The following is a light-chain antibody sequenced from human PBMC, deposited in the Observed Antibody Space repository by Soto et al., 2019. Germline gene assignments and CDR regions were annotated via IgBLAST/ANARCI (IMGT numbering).Light chain of an antibody. J-gene: IGKJ1*01. CDR3: QQYGGSPRT. CDR1: QSVGGTF. CDR2: GAS. V-gene: IGKV3-20*01. Sequence: EIVLTQSPGTLSLSQGEGATLSCRASQSVGGTFLAWYQQKGGQAPRLLIHGASNRATGIPDRFSGSGSGTDFTLTISRLEPEDFAVYYCQQYGGSPRTFGQGTKVEVK.